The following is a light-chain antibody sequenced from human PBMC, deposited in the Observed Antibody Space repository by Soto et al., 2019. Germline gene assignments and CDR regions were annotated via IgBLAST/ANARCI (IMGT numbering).Light chain of an antibody. CDR3: QQRSNWPRIT. V-gene: IGKV3-15*01. CDR1: QSVSSN. CDR2: GAS. Sequence: EIVMTQSPATLSVSPGERAILSCRASQSVSSNLAWYQQKPGQAPRLLIYGASTRATGIPARFSGSGSGTEFTLTISSLQSEDFAVYYCQQRSNWPRITFGQGTRLEIK. J-gene: IGKJ5*01.